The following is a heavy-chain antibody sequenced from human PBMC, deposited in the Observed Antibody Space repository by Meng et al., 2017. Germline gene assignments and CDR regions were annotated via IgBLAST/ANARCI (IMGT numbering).Heavy chain of an antibody. V-gene: IGHV3-19*01. CDR3: VRGGFRQWLVRGKNY. J-gene: IGHJ4*02. CDR1: GFTFSNSD. D-gene: IGHD6-19*01. CDR2: VSWNGSRT. Sequence: GGSLRLSCAASGFTFSNSDMNWVRQAPGKGLEWVSGVSWNGSRTHYADSVKGRFIISRDNSRNFLYQQMNSLRPEDMAVYYCVRGGFRQWLVRGKNYWGQGTRVTVSS.